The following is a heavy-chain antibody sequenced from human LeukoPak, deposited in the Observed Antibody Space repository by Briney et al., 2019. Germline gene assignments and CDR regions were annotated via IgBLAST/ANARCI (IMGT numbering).Heavy chain of an antibody. Sequence: GGSLRLSCAASGFNFSTYAMSWVRQAPGKGLEWVSAISSSGDDTYYAGSVKGRFTISRDNSKNTLYLQMDNLRAEDTAVYYCAKDRPNYYGSNGHYYRRDGDSWGQGTLVTVSS. V-gene: IGHV3-23*01. CDR2: ISSSGDDT. J-gene: IGHJ5*01. CDR1: GFNFSTYA. CDR3: AKDRPNYYGSNGHYYRRDGDS. D-gene: IGHD3-22*01.